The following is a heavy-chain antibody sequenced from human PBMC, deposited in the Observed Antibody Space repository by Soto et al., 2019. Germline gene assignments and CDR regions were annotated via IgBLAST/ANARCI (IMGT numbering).Heavy chain of an antibody. D-gene: IGHD1-26*01. J-gene: IGHJ6*02. CDR2: IYTSGST. V-gene: IGHV4-4*07. CDR1: GGSISSYY. CDR3: ARLVGATKEENDYYYYSMDV. Sequence: PSETLSLTCTVSGGSISSYYWSWIRQPAGKGLEWIGRIYTSGSTNYNPSLKSRVTMSVDTSKNQFSLKLSSVTAADTAVYYCARLVGATKEENDYYYYSMDVCRQETTVT.